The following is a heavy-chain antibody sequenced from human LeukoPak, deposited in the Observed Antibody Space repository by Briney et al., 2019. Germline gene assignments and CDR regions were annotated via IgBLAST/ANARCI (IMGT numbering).Heavy chain of an antibody. V-gene: IGHV1-2*02. D-gene: IGHD6-19*01. CDR2: INPNSGGT. CDR3: ARDPLAVAGNHMDV. Sequence: GASVKVSCKASGYTFTGYYMHWVRQAPGQGLEWMGWINPNSGGTNYAQKFQGRVTMTRDTSISTAYMELSRLRSDDTAVYYCARDPLAVAGNHMDVWGKGTTVTVSS. J-gene: IGHJ6*03. CDR1: GYTFTGYY.